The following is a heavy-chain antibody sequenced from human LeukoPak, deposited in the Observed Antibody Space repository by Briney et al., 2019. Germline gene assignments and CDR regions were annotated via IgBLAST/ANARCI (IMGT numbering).Heavy chain of an antibody. CDR1: GFTFSSYA. CDR2: ISVSGDTT. V-gene: IGHV3-23*01. J-gene: IGHJ4*02. CDR3: AKTQGYFDS. Sequence: GGSLRLSCVASGFTFSSYAMSWVRQAPGKGLEWVSVISVSGDTTYYAASVKGRFTISRDNPKNTLYLQMNTLRAEDTAVFYCAKTQGYFDSWGQGTLVTVSS.